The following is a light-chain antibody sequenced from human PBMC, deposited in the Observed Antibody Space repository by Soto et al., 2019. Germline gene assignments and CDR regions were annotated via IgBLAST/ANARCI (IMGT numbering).Light chain of an antibody. CDR1: QSIPANY. CDR2: GAS. V-gene: IGKV3-20*01. J-gene: IGKJ1*01. CDR3: LQYGTPWWT. Sequence: EIVLTQSPGTLSLSPGERVTLSCGASQSIPANYLAWYQQQPGQAPRLLIYGASNRATGIPDRFSGSGSGTDFTLIVSRLEPEDVAVYFCLQYGTPWWTFGQGARVEIK.